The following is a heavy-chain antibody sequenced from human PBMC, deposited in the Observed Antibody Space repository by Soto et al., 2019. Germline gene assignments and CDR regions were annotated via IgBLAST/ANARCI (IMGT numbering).Heavy chain of an antibody. CDR3: AKDCRRLAVTGSAFDS. V-gene: IGHV3-23*01. J-gene: IGHJ4*02. Sequence: EVHLLESGGGFVQPGGSLRLSCAASGFTFNDYAMAWVRQAPGQGLEWVSSISGSGGHSSYVDSGRGLFTISRDNVNNILSLDMSDLRAEDTALYYCAKDCRRLAVTGSAFDSWGQGALVTVSS. CDR2: ISGSGGHS. CDR1: GFTFNDYA. D-gene: IGHD6-19*01.